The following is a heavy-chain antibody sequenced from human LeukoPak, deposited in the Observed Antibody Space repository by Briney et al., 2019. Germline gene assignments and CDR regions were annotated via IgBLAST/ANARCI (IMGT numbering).Heavy chain of an antibody. D-gene: IGHD3-3*01. CDR3: ARDAEVGTLFGVLSRYNWFDP. V-gene: IGHV3-7*01. CDR1: GFSFSYYW. Sequence: GGSLRLSCAASGFSFSYYWMSWVRQAPGKGLEWVANIKQDGGEKYYVDSVKGRFTISRDNAKKSLYLQMNSLRAEDTAVYYCARDAEVGTLFGVLSRYNWFDPWGQGALVTVSS. CDR2: IKQDGGEK. J-gene: IGHJ5*02.